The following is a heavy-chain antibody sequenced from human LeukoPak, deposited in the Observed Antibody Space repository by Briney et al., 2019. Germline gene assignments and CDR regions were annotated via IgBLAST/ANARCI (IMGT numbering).Heavy chain of an antibody. CDR3: APTYSYTGGGYDY. CDR1: GGSISGSNYH. V-gene: IGHV4-39*01. CDR2: INYWGHT. Sequence: PSETLSLTCTVSGGSISGSNYHWGWIRQPPGKGLEWIGSINYWGHTHYNPSLESRVTISVDTSKNQFSLKVSSVTAADTALYYCAPTYSYTGGGYDYWGQGTLVTVSS. D-gene: IGHD5-18*01. J-gene: IGHJ4*02.